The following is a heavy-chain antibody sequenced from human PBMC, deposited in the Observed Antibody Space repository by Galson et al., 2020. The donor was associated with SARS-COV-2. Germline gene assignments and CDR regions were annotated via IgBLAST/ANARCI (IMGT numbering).Heavy chain of an antibody. J-gene: IGHJ4*02. CDR3: ARHRKDHWGQGTDFDY. CDR1: GGSISSSNYY. V-gene: IGHV4-39*01. D-gene: IGHD7-27*01. CDR2: IYYTGRT. Sequence: SETLSLTCTVSGGSISSSNYYWGWIRQPPGKGLEWIGSIYYTGRTYHNPSLKSRVTISVDTSRNQFSLKMRSVTAADTAVYYCARHRKDHWGQGTDFDYWGQGTLVSVSS.